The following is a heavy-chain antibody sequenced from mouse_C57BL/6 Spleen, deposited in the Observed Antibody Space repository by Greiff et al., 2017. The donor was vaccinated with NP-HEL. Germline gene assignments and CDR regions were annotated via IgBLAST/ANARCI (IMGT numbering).Heavy chain of an antibody. V-gene: IGHV7-3*01. D-gene: IGHD1-1*01. CDR3: ARYKRSSPYFDY. J-gene: IGHJ2*01. CDR2: IRNKANGYTT. Sequence: EVQVVESGGGLVQPGGSLSLSCAASGFTFTDYYMSWVRQPPGEALEWLGFIRNKANGYTTEYSASVKGRFTISRDNSQSILYLQMNALRAEDSATYYCARYKRSSPYFDYWGQGTTLTVSS. CDR1: GFTFTDYY.